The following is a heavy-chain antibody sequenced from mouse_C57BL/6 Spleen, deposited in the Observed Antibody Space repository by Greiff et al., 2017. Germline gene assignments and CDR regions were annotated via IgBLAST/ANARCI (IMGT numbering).Heavy chain of an antibody. CDR2: IHPNRGST. CDR3: ARSGTWGY. CDR1: GYTFTSYW. J-gene: IGHJ3*01. D-gene: IGHD4-1*01. Sequence: QVHVKQPGAELVKPGASVKLSCKASGYTFTSYWMHWVKQRPGQGLEWIGMIHPNRGSTNSNEKFKSKATLPVDKSSSAAYMQLSSLTSEDSAVYYCARSGTWGYWGQGTLVTVSA. V-gene: IGHV1-64*01.